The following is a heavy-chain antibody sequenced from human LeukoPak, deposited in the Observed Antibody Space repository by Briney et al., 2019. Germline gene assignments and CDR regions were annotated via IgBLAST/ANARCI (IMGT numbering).Heavy chain of an antibody. J-gene: IGHJ3*02. Sequence: ASVKVSCKASGGTFSGYAISWVRQAPGQGLEWMGGIIPIFGTANYAQKFQGRVTITADESTSTAYMELSSLRSEDTAVYYCATAGGDAFDIWGQGTMVTVSS. CDR2: IIPIFGTA. CDR1: GGTFSGYA. CDR3: ATAGGDAFDI. V-gene: IGHV1-69*13.